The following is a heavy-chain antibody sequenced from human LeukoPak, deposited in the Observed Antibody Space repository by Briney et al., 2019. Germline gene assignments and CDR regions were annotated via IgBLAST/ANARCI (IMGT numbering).Heavy chain of an antibody. J-gene: IGHJ4*02. Sequence: GGSLRLSCVGSGLTFSGFEMNWVRQAPGKGLEWVSYIRGDGTIKTYADSVKGRLTISRDNAKNSLYLQMNSLRAEDTGIYYCARRFRDWGQGTLVTVSS. V-gene: IGHV3-48*03. CDR3: ARRFRD. CDR1: GLTFSGFE. CDR2: IRGDGTIK. D-gene: IGHD5-24*01.